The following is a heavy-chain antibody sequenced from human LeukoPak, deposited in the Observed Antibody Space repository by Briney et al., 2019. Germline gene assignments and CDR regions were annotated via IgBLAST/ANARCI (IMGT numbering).Heavy chain of an antibody. CDR1: GYTFSSSW. CDR2: IYPGDSDT. CDR3: ARQYGRPFDY. Sequence: GESLKISCKGSGYTFSSSWIGWVRQMPGKGLEWMGIIYPGDSDTRYSPSFQGQVTISVDRSISNTYLQWSSLKATDTGMYYCARQYGRPFDYWGQGTLVTVSS. J-gene: IGHJ4*02. D-gene: IGHD4-17*01. V-gene: IGHV5-51*01.